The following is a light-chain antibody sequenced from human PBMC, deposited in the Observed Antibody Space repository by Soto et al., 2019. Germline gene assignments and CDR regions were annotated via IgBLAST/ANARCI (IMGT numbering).Light chain of an antibody. V-gene: IGLV4-69*01. J-gene: IGLJ3*02. CDR1: SGHNTYA. Sequence: QLVLTQSPSASASLGASVKLTCTLSSGHNTYAIAWHQQQPEKGPRYLMKLNSDGSHNKGDGIPDRFSGSSSGAERYLTISSLQSEDEADYYCQTWGTGPWVFGGGTKLTVL. CDR3: QTWGTGPWV. CDR2: LNSDGSH.